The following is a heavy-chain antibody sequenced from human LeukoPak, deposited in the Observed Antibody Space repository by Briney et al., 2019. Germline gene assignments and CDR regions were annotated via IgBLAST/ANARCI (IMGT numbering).Heavy chain of an antibody. CDR1: GFTFDDYA. D-gene: IGHD1-7*01. J-gene: IGHJ4*02. Sequence: SGGSLRLSCAASGFTFDDYAMHWVRQAPGKGLEWVSGISWNGGSIGYADSVKGRFTISRDNAKNSLYLQMNSLRAEDMALYYCAKSDWNYVHEALFDYWGQGTLVTVSS. CDR3: AKSDWNYVHEALFDY. V-gene: IGHV3-9*03. CDR2: ISWNGGSI.